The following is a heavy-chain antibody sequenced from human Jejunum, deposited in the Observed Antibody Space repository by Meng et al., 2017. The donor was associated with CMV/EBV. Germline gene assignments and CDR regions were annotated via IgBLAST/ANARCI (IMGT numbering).Heavy chain of an antibody. CDR3: ARDLRDSSGYYYIDY. D-gene: IGHD3-22*01. CDR2: TRNKGNSYTT. J-gene: IGHJ4*02. CDR1: GFTFSDRF. Sequence: EVQLMESGGGLVQPGGSLRLSCAAAGFTFSDRFMDWVRQAPGKGLEWVGRTRNKGNSYTTEYAASVKGRFTISRDDSKNSLYLQMNSLKTEDTAVYYCARDLRDSSGYYYIDYWDQGTLVTVAS. V-gene: IGHV3-72*01.